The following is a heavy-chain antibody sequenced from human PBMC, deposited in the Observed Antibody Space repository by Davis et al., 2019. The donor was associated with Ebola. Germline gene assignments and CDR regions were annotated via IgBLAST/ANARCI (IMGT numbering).Heavy chain of an antibody. D-gene: IGHD1-26*01. J-gene: IGHJ6*04. CDR2: ISAYNGNT. V-gene: IGHV1-18*01. CDR1: GYTFTSYA. CDR3: ARDQGSGSYSYYYYGMDV. Sequence: AASVKVSCKASGYTFTSYAMHWVRQAPGQRLEWMGWISAYNGNTNYAQKLQGRVTMTTDTSTSTAYMELRSLRSDDTAVYYCARDQGSGSYSYYYYGMDVWGKGTTVTVSS.